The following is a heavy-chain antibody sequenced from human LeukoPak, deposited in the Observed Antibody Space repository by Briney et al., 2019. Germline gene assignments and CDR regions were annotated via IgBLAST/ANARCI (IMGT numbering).Heavy chain of an antibody. Sequence: ASVKVSCQTSGYNFKTHAVSWVRQVPGQGLEWMGWISGYNGDTAFAQKFQGRVTMTKDTSTTTAYMELRSLTSDDTAVYYCARFWVFGAATSPPYHQGMDLWGRGTTVTVSS. D-gene: IGHD3-3*01. J-gene: IGHJ6*02. CDR3: ARFWVFGAATSPPYHQGMDL. CDR2: ISGYNGDT. CDR1: GYNFKTHA. V-gene: IGHV1-18*01.